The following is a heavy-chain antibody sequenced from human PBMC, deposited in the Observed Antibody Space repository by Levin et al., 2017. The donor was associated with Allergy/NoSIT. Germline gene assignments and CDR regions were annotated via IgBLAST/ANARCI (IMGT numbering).Heavy chain of an antibody. CDR2: IYHSGAT. CDR1: GASVPNFIW. Sequence: LSQTLSLTCAVSGASVPNFIWWGWIRQPPGKGLEWIGYIYHSGATQYNPSLKSRATLSVDSSKNQIFLTLRSLTAVDTAVYYCATMARSHYFDNWGQGTLVAVS. J-gene: IGHJ4*02. V-gene: IGHV4-28*01. CDR3: ATMARSHYFDN.